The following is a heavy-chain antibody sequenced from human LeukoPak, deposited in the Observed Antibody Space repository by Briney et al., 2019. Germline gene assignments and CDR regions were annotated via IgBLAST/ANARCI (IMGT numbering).Heavy chain of an antibody. D-gene: IGHD6-13*01. Sequence: SVKVSCKASGGTFSSYAISWVRQAPGQGLEWMGGIIPIFGTANYAQKFQGRVTITADKSTSTAYMELSSLRSEDTAVYYCARRGKSPGIAAAGPTYFDYWGQGTLVTVSS. J-gene: IGHJ4*02. V-gene: IGHV1-69*06. CDR3: ARRGKSPGIAAAGPTYFDY. CDR2: IIPIFGTA. CDR1: GGTFSSYA.